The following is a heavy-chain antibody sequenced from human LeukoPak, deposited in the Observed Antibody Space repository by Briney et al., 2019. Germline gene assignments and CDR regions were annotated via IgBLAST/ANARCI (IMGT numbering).Heavy chain of an antibody. CDR1: GFTFSNAW. CDR2: IKSKTDRGTT. V-gene: IGHV3-15*01. CDR3: TTLPGY. J-gene: IGHJ4*02. Sequence: PGGSLRLSCAASGFTFSNAWMSWVRQAPGKGLEWVGRIKSKTDRGTTDYAAPVKGRFTISRDDSKNTLYLQMNSLKTEDTAVYYCTTLPGYWGQGTLVTVSS.